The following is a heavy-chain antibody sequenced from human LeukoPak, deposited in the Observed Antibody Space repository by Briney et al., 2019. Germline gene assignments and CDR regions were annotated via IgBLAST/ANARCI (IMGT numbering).Heavy chain of an antibody. CDR2: MNTNSGGT. J-gene: IGHJ4*02. V-gene: IGHV1-2*02. D-gene: IGHD6-13*01. CDR3: ARSSWYYYFDY. Sequence: ASVKVSCKASGYTFTGYYMHWVRQAPGQGLGWMGWMNTNSGGTNYAQKFQGRVTMTRDTSISTAYMELSRLRSDDTGVYYCARSSWYYYFDYWGQGTLVTVSS. CDR1: GYTFTGYY.